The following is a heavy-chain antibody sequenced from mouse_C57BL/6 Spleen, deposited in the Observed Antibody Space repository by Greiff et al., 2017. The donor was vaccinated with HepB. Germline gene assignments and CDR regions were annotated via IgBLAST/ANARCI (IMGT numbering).Heavy chain of an antibody. V-gene: IGHV6-6*01. J-gene: IGHJ3*01. CDR3: TRPGSGKGFAY. CDR1: GFTFSDAW. D-gene: IGHD3-2*02. CDR2: IRNKANNHAT. Sequence: EVNVVESGGGLVQPGGSMKLSCAASGFTFSDAWMDWVRQSPEKGLEWVAEIRNKANNHATYYAESVKGRFTISRDDSKSSVYLQMNSLRAEDTGIYYCTRPGSGKGFAYWGQGTLVTVSA.